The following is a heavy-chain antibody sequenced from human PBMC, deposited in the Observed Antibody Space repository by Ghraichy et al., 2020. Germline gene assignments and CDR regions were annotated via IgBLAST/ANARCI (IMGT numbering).Heavy chain of an antibody. V-gene: IGHV3-7*01. CDR3: ARGARGYSYG. D-gene: IGHD5-18*01. Sequence: SCAASGFTFSSYWMSWVRQAPGKGLEWVANIKQDGSEKDYVDSVKGRFTISRDNAKNLLYLQMNSLRAEDTAVYYCARGARGYSYGWGQGTLVTVSS. J-gene: IGHJ4*02. CDR2: IKQDGSEK. CDR1: GFTFSSYW.